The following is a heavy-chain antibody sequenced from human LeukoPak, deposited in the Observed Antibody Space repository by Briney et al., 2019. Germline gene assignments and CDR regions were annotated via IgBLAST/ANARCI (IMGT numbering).Heavy chain of an antibody. CDR2: IGGSGGTT. CDR3: AKAVVGGTVADY. D-gene: IGHD2-15*01. CDR1: GFTFSSYS. V-gene: IGHV3-23*01. Sequence: GGSLRLSCAASGFTFSSYSMNWVRQAPGKGLEWVSAIGGSGGTTYYADSVKGRFTISRENPKNTLHLQMNSLRPDDTAVYYCAKAVVGGTVADYWGQGTLVTVSS. J-gene: IGHJ4*02.